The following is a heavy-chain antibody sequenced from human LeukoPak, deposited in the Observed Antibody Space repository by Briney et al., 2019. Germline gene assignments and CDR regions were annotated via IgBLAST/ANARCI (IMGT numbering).Heavy chain of an antibody. CDR3: AKSLRGYYDSSGTFDY. CDR2: ISWNSGSI. V-gene: IGHV3-9*01. CDR1: GFTFDDYA. Sequence: GGSLRLSCAASGFTFDDYAMHWVRQAPGKGLEWVSGISWNSGSIGYADSVKGRFTISRDNAKNSLYLQMNSLRAEDTASYYCAKSLRGYYDSSGTFDYWGQGTLVTVSS. D-gene: IGHD3-22*01. J-gene: IGHJ4*02.